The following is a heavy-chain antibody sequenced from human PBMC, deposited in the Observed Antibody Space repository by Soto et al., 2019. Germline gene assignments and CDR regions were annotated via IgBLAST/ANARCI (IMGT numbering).Heavy chain of an antibody. D-gene: IGHD4-17*01. J-gene: IGHJ6*02. V-gene: IGHV1-69*01. CDR3: ARGTDYGDYRGGMDV. Sequence: QVQLVQSGAEVKRPGSSVKFSCKASGGTFTSYAISWVRQAPGQGLEWMGGIIPIFGTANYAQKFQGRVTITADESTSTAYMELSSLRSEDTAVYYCARGTDYGDYRGGMDVWGQGTTVTVSS. CDR1: GGTFTSYA. CDR2: IIPIFGTA.